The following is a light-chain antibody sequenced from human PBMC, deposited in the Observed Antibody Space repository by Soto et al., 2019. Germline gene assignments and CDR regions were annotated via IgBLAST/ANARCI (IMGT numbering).Light chain of an antibody. V-gene: IGLV2-14*01. CDR2: DVS. CDR3: TSYTSSSTLV. CDR1: SSDVGTYNY. Sequence: QSVLTQPASVSGSPGQSITISCTGTSSDVGTYNYVSWYQQHAGKVPKLMIYDVSNRPSGVSDRFSGSKCGNTASLTISGLQAEDEADYYCTSYTSSSTLVFGGGTKLTVL. J-gene: IGLJ2*01.